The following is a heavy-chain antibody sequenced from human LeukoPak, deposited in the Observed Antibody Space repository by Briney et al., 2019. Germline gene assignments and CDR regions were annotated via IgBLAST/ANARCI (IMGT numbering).Heavy chain of an antibody. CDR3: ARDSSSGWYGYFDY. CDR1: GFTFSSYS. V-gene: IGHV3-21*01. J-gene: IGHJ4*02. Sequence: GGSLRLSCAASGFTFSSYSMNWVRQAPGKGLEWVSSISSSSSYIYYADSVEGRFTISRDNAKNSLYLQMNSLRAEDTAVYYCARDSSSGWYGYFDYWGQGTLVTVSS. D-gene: IGHD6-19*01. CDR2: ISSSSSYI.